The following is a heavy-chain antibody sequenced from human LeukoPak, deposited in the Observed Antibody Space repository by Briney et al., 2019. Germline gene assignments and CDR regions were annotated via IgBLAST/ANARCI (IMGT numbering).Heavy chain of an antibody. D-gene: IGHD6-13*01. CDR2: ISGSGGST. V-gene: IGHV3-23*01. CDR1: GFTFSSYA. CDR3: AKGIAAAGTRRPNWFDP. J-gene: IGHJ5*02. Sequence: GGSLGLSCAASGFTFSSYAMSWVRQAPGKGLEWVSAISGSGGSTYYADSVKGRFTISRDNSKNTLYLQMNSLRAEDTAVYYCAKGIAAAGTRRPNWFDPWGQGTLVTVSS.